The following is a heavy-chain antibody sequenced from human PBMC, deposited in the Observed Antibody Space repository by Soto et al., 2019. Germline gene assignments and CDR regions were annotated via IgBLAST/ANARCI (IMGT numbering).Heavy chain of an antibody. CDR1: GYTFTSYY. CDR3: ARDRGYCSGGSCYFFWFDP. J-gene: IGHJ5*02. CDR2: INAGDGNT. V-gene: IGHV1-3*01. Sequence: ASVKVSCKASGYTFTSYYMHWVRQAPGQGLEWMGLINAGDGNTKYSQKFQGRVTITRDTSASTAYMELSSLRSEDTAVYYCARDRGYCSGGSCYFFWFDPWGQGTLVTVSS. D-gene: IGHD2-15*01.